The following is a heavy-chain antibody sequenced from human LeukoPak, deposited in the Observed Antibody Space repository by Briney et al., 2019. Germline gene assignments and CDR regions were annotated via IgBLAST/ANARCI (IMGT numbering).Heavy chain of an antibody. CDR3: ARLSAAVHLGAFDL. Sequence: SETLSLTCAVSGVSISPYYWAWIRQPPGKGLEWIGYIHTSGSNNQYPSLKSRVTISVDKSKDHFSLRLTSVTAADTAVYYCARLSAAVHLGAFDLWGQGTMVTVSS. CDR1: GVSISPYY. J-gene: IGHJ3*01. V-gene: IGHV4-4*09. CDR2: IHTSGSN. D-gene: IGHD3-3*01.